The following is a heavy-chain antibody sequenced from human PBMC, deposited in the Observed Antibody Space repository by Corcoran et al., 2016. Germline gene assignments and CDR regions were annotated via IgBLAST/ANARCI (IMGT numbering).Heavy chain of an antibody. CDR1: GGSIKTNNYY. V-gene: IGHV4-39*07. Sequence: HLQLQESGPGLVKPSETLSLICTVSGGSIKTNNYYWGWIRQPPGKGLEWIGSVSYSGGAYYNPSLKSGFAISLDTSKNQFSLKLKSVTAADTAIYYCERGWGCSYGQFDYWGQGTRVTASS. J-gene: IGHJ4*02. CDR2: VSYSGGA. D-gene: IGHD5-18*01. CDR3: ERGWGCSYGQFDY.